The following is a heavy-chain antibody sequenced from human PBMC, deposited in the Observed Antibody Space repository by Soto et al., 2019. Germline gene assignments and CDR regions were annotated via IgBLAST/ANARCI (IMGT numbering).Heavy chain of an antibody. J-gene: IGHJ3*01. CDR3: ARWYYYDSSPDAFDV. Sequence: QVLLVQSGAEVKKPGASVKVSCKASGYTFIRYGISWVRQAPGQGLEWMGWISAYNANTNYAQKLQGRVTMITDTSTSRAYMELRSLRSDDTAVYYCARWYYYDSSPDAFDVWGQGTMVTVSS. CDR1: GYTFIRYG. CDR2: ISAYNANT. V-gene: IGHV1-18*01. D-gene: IGHD3-22*01.